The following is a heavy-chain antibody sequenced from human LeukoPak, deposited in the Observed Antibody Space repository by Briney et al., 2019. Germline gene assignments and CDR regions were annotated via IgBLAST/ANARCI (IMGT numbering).Heavy chain of an antibody. CDR2: IYHSGRT. Sequence: SETLSLTCAVSGYSISSGYSWGWIGQPPGKGLEGIGSIYHSGRTFCNPSLKSRVTISVDTSKNQFSLKLSSVTAADTAVYYCARLPNYDFWSGYYAKRGDAFDIWGQGTMVTVSS. D-gene: IGHD3-3*01. V-gene: IGHV4-38-2*01. J-gene: IGHJ3*02. CDR3: ARLPNYDFWSGYYAKRGDAFDI. CDR1: GYSISSGYS.